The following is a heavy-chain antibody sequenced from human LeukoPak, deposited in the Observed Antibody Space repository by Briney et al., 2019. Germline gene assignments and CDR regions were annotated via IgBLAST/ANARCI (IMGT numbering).Heavy chain of an antibody. V-gene: IGHV3-30*03. Sequence: GGSLRLSCTASGFTFSTYEMHWVRQAPGKGLEWVASMSYDGGHKYYIQSVKGRFTISRDDSKNMLYLQMDSLRMEDTSIYYCAREEGVPEASGFDYWGQGTLVTVTS. CDR1: GFTFSTYE. J-gene: IGHJ4*02. CDR3: AREEGVPEASGFDY. D-gene: IGHD2-2*01. CDR2: MSYDGGHK.